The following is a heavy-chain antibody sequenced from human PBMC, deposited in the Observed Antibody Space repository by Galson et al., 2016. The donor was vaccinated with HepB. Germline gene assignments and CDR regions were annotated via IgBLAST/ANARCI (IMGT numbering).Heavy chain of an antibody. J-gene: IGHJ4*02. D-gene: IGHD2-2*01. CDR2: IIPILGST. Sequence: SVEVSCKASGGSFSSYTFTWVRQAPGQGLEWMGGIIPILGSTAYAQRFQGRVTITADESTSTVYMELRSLRSEDTALYYCASVLDGAQYGDHWGRGTLVTVSS. CDR1: GGSFSSYT. V-gene: IGHV1-69*13. CDR3: ASVLDGAQYGDH.